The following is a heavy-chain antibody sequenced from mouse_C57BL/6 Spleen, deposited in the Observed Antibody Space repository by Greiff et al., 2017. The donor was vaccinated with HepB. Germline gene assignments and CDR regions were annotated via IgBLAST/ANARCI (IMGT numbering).Heavy chain of an antibody. V-gene: IGHV1-54*01. CDR1: GYAFTNYL. D-gene: IGHD1-1*01. CDR2: INPGSGGT. Sequence: QVQLQQSGAELVRPGTSVKVSCKASGYAFTNYLIEWVKQRPGQGLEWIGVINPGSGGTNYNEKFKGKATLTADKSSSTAYMQLSSLTSEDSAVYFCARSGVITTVVADYWGQGTTLTVSS. J-gene: IGHJ2*01. CDR3: ARSGVITTVVADY.